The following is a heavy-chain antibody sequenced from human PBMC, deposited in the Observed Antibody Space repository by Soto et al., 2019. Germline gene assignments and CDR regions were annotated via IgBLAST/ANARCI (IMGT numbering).Heavy chain of an antibody. V-gene: IGHV4-4*02. D-gene: IGHD6-19*01. J-gene: IGHJ6*02. Sequence: PSETLSLTCAVSGGSISSSNWWSWVRQPPGKGLEWIGEIYHSGSTNYNPSLKSRVTISVDKSKNQFSLKLSSVTAADTAVYYCARDIPSRYIAVAGRGMDVWGQGTTVTVSS. CDR1: GGSISSSNW. CDR2: IYHSGST. CDR3: ARDIPSRYIAVAGRGMDV.